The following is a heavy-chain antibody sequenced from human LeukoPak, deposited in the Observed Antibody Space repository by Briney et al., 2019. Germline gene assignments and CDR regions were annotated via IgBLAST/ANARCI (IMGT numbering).Heavy chain of an antibody. J-gene: IGHJ4*02. CDR2: IILMFDTT. Sequence: SVTVSCKASGGTFSSDVVSWVRQAPGQGLEWMGGIILMFDTTNYAQKFQGRVTITADKSTSTVYMELNSLRSEDTAVYYCARVLRGVGATDYWGQGTLVTVSS. V-gene: IGHV1-69*06. CDR1: GGTFSSDV. D-gene: IGHD1-26*01. CDR3: ARVLRGVGATDY.